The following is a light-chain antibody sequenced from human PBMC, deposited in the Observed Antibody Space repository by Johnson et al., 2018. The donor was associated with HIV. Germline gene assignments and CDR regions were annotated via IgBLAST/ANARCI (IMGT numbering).Light chain of an antibody. CDR1: SSNIGNNY. Sequence: QSVLSQPPSVSAAPGQKVTISCSGSSSNIGNNYVSWYQQLPGTSPKLLIYEKNKRPSGIPDRFSASKSCTSAILDITGLQTGDEADYYCGTWDNSLGAHYGCGIGTKVTVL. J-gene: IGLJ1*01. CDR2: EKN. CDR3: GTWDNSLGAHYG. V-gene: IGLV1-51*02.